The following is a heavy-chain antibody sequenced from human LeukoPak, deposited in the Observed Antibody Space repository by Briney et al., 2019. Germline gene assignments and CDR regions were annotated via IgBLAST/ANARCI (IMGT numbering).Heavy chain of an antibody. CDR2: IWYDGSNK. CDR1: GFTFSSCG. Sequence: GGSLRLSCAASGFTFSSCGMHWVRQAPGEGREGVAVIWYDGSNKSYADSVKGRFTISRDNSKNTLYLQMNRLRDEHTAVYYCARDNFTPRSTYYYYGMDVWGQGTTVTVSS. J-gene: IGHJ6*02. V-gene: IGHV3-33*01. CDR3: ARDNFTPRSTYYYYGMDV. D-gene: IGHD5-24*01.